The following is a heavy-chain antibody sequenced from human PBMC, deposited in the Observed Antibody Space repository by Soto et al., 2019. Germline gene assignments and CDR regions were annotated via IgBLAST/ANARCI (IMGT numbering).Heavy chain of an antibody. CDR2: ISGHNGNT. D-gene: IGHD6-19*01. Sequence: ASVKVSCKTSGYSFTSYGIIWVRQAPGQGLEWTGWISGHNGNTKYAQKLQGRVTVTTDTSTSTAFMELRSLRSDDTAVYYCARAPSGYSSGWSLKRGWFDPWGQGTLVTVSS. V-gene: IGHV1-18*01. J-gene: IGHJ5*02. CDR3: ARAPSGYSSGWSLKRGWFDP. CDR1: GYSFTSYG.